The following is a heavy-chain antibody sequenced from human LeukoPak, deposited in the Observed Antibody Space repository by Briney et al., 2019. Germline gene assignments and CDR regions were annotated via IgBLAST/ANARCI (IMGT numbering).Heavy chain of an antibody. V-gene: IGHV4-59*02. Sequence: PSETLSLTCTVSGDSVSSHHWSWIRQPPGKGLEWIGHIYYSGSTNYNPSLKSRVTMSEDTPKNQISLKLRSVTAADTAVYYCARRDGDIWGQGTMVTVSS. CDR1: GDSVSSHH. D-gene: IGHD5-24*01. J-gene: IGHJ3*02. CDR3: ARRDGDI. CDR2: IYYSGST.